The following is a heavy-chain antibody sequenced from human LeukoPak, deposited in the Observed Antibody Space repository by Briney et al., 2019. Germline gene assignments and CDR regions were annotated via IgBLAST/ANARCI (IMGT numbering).Heavy chain of an antibody. CDR2: INHSGST. CDR1: GGSFSGYY. Sequence: PSETLSLTCAVYGGSFSGYYWSWIRQPPGKGLEWIGEINHSGSTNYNPSLKSRVTISVDTSKNQFSLKLSSVTAADTAVYYCARRLGRNYYGSGSYQNYMDVWGKGTTVTISS. CDR3: ARRLGRNYYGSGSYQNYMDV. D-gene: IGHD3-10*01. V-gene: IGHV4-34*01. J-gene: IGHJ6*03.